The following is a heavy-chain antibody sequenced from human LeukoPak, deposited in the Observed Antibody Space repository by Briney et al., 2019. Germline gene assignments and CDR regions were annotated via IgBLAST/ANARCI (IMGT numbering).Heavy chain of an antibody. V-gene: IGHV3-9*01. D-gene: IGHD3-3*01. CDR1: GFTFDDYA. CDR2: ISWNSGSI. CDR3: AKDIVGEIRNWSDP. J-gene: IGHJ5*02. Sequence: PGRSLRLSCAASGFTFDDYAMHWVRQAPGKGLEWVSGISWNSGSIGYADSVKGRSTISRDNAKNSLYLQMNSLRAEDTALYYCAKDIVGEIRNWSDPWGQGTLVTVSS.